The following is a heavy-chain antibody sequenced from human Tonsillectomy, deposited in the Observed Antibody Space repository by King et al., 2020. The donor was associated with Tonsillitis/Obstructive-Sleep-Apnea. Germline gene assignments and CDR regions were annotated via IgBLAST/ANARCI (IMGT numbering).Heavy chain of an antibody. D-gene: IGHD2-15*01. V-gene: IGHV4-39*01. Sequence: QLQESGPGLVKASETLSLTCTISGGSISTASYYWGWIRQPPGKGLEWIGSLHYNRATYYNPSLKSRATISVDTSKNQSSLKLSSVTAADTAWYFCGRDVASVVRFDYWGQGILVIVSS. CDR2: LHYNRAT. CDR3: GRDVASVVRFDY. J-gene: IGHJ4*02. CDR1: GGSISTASYY.